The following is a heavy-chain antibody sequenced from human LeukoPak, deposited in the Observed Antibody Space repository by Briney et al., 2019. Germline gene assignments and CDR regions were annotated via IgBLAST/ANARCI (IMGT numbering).Heavy chain of an antibody. Sequence: ASVKVSCKASGYTFTCYYLHWVRQAPGQGLEWMGRLNPNSGGTIFAQKFQGRVTMTGDTSISTAYMELSRLRSDDTAVYYCARDGHNWNFDYWGQGTLVTVSS. CDR3: ARDGHNWNFDY. J-gene: IGHJ4*02. V-gene: IGHV1-2*06. CDR1: GYTFTCYY. CDR2: LNPNSGGT. D-gene: IGHD1-20*01.